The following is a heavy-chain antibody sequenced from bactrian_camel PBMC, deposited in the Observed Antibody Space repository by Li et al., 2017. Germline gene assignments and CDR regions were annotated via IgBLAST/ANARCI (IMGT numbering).Heavy chain of an antibody. J-gene: IGHJ4*01. CDR3: ARVYTGSWFGLGHV. CDR1: RFTFSTYC. V-gene: IGHV3S1*01. Sequence: HVQLVESGGSLVQPGGSLRLSCVASRFTFSTYCMYWVRQAPGKGLEWVSTISLGVPTYYADSVKGRFTISRDNANNTVYLQMDSLKSEDTGIYYCARVYTGSWFGLGHVWGQGTQVTVS. D-gene: IGHD5*01. CDR2: ISLGVPT.